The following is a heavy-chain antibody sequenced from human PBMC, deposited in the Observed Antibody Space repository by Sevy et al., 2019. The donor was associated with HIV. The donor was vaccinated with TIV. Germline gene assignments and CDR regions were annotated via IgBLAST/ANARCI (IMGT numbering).Heavy chain of an antibody. V-gene: IGHV3-7*01. J-gene: IGHJ6*02. Sequence: GGSLRLSCAASGFTFSSYWMSWVRQAPGKGLERVANIKQDGSEKYYVDSVKGRFTISRDNAKNSLYLQMNSLRAEDTAVYYCAREEWGSNYVPRSYYYYGMDVWGQGTTVTVSS. D-gene: IGHD4-4*01. CDR3: AREEWGSNYVPRSYYYYGMDV. CDR1: GFTFSSYW. CDR2: IKQDGSEK.